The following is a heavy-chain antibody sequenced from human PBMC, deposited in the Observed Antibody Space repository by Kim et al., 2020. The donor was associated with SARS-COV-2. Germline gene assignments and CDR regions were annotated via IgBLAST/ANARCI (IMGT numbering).Heavy chain of an antibody. D-gene: IGHD6-6*01. J-gene: IGHJ5*02. Sequence: PYHRSRVPISGDTSKNQFSLKLSSVTAADTAVYYCARGGAARRRLVWFDPWGQGTLVTVSS. CDR3: ARGGAARRRLVWFDP. V-gene: IGHV4-34*01.